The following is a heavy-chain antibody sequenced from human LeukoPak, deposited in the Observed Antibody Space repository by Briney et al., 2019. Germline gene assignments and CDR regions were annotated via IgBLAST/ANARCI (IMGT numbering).Heavy chain of an antibody. V-gene: IGHV1-18*01. CDR1: GYTFTSYG. CDR3: ARDCSSTSCQEGYYYDYGMDV. Sequence: ASVNVSCKASGYTFTSYGISWVRQPPAQGLEWVGWISAYNGNTNYAQKLQGRVTMTTDTSTSTAYMELRSLRSDDTAVYYCARDCSSTSCQEGYYYDYGMDVWSQGTTVTVSS. D-gene: IGHD2-2*01. J-gene: IGHJ6*02. CDR2: ISAYNGNT.